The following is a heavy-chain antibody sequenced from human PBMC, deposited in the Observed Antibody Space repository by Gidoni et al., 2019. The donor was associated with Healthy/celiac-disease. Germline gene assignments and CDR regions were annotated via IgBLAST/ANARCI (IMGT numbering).Heavy chain of an antibody. CDR2: IYYSGST. J-gene: IGHJ5*02. D-gene: IGHD6-13*01. CDR1: GGSISSYY. Sequence: QVQLQESAPGLVKPSETLSLTCTVSGGSISSYYWSWIRQPPGKGREWIGYIYYSGSTNYNPSRKSRVTISVDTSKNQFSLKLSSVTAADTAVYYCARVYSSSWYGKNWFDPWGQGTLVTVSS. CDR3: ARVYSSSWYGKNWFDP. V-gene: IGHV4-59*01.